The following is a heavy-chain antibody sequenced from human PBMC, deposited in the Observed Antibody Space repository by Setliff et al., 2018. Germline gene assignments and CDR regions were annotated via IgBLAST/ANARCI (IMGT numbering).Heavy chain of an antibody. Sequence: TSETLSLTCSVSGASISSDGYYWSWIRQYPGKGLEWIGYIYYSGSTYYNPSLKSRVIISVDTSKDQFSLKLSSVTAADTAVYYCARDHGGAAPYYYYYMDVWGKGTTVTV. CDR2: IYYSGST. D-gene: IGHD3-16*01. J-gene: IGHJ6*03. V-gene: IGHV4-31*03. CDR1: GASISSDGYY. CDR3: ARDHGGAAPYYYYYMDV.